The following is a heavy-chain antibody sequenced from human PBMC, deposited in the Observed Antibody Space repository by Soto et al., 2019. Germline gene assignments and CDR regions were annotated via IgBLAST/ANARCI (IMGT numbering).Heavy chain of an antibody. CDR1: GGSISSGDYY. Sequence: QVQLQESGPGLVKPSQTLSLTCTVSGGSISSGDYYWSWIRQPPGKGLEWIGYIYYSGSTYYNPSLKSRVTISVDTSKNQFSLKLSSVTAADTAVYYCARTYCSSTSCYLLGFDPWGQGTLVTVSS. J-gene: IGHJ5*02. V-gene: IGHV4-30-4*01. CDR2: IYYSGST. CDR3: ARTYCSSTSCYLLGFDP. D-gene: IGHD2-2*01.